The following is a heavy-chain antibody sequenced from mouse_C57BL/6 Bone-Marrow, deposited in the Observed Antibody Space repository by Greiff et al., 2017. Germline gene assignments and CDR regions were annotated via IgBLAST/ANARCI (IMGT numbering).Heavy chain of an antibody. J-gene: IGHJ2*01. D-gene: IGHD3-2*02. CDR3: ARKETAQATTDY. V-gene: IGHV1-69*01. Sequence: QVQLQQPGAELVMPGASVKLSCKASGYTFTSYWMHWVKQRPGQGLEWIGEIDPSDSYTNYNQKFKGKSTLTVYQSSSPAYMQLSSLTSEDSAVYYCARKETAQATTDYWGQGTTLTVSS. CDR1: GYTFTSYW. CDR2: IDPSDSYT.